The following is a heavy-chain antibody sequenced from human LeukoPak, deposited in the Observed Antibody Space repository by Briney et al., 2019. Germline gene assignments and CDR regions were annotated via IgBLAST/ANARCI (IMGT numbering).Heavy chain of an antibody. CDR1: GGSFSGYY. CDR3: ARENLRGSYYY. V-gene: IGHV4-34*01. Sequence: PSETLSLTCAVYGGSFSGYYWSWIRQPPGKGLEWIGEINHSGSTNYNPSLKSRVTISVDTSKNQFSLKLSSVTAADTAVYYCARENLRGSYYYWGQGTLVTVSS. CDR2: INHSGST. D-gene: IGHD1-26*01. J-gene: IGHJ4*02.